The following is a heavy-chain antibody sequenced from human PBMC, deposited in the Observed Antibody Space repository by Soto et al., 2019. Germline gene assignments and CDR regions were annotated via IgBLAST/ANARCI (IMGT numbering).Heavy chain of an antibody. Sequence: QVQLQESGPGLVKPSGTLSLTCAVFGGSISNSNWWTWVRPPPGKVLNCVGEIFHSGSTNYNSSLMGRVTISVDKANTPFSLKLSSVAAADTAVYSCGHGPIVGAAIWGQGTLVPVSS. V-gene: IGHV4-4*02. CDR2: IFHSGST. J-gene: IGHJ4*02. CDR1: GGSISNSNW. CDR3: GHGPIVGAAI. D-gene: IGHD1-26*01.